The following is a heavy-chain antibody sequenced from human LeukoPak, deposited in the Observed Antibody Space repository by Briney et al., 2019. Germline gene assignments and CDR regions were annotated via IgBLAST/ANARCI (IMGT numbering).Heavy chain of an antibody. Sequence: SGTLSLTCAVSGGSISGSNWWSWVRRPPGKGREWIGEIYHSGSTNYHPSLKSRVTISVDKSKNQFSLKLSSVTAADTAVYYCARETSQKGAHYMDVWGKGTTVTISS. V-gene: IGHV4-4*02. D-gene: IGHD3-16*01. J-gene: IGHJ6*03. CDR1: GGSISGSNW. CDR3: ARETSQKGAHYMDV. CDR2: IYHSGST.